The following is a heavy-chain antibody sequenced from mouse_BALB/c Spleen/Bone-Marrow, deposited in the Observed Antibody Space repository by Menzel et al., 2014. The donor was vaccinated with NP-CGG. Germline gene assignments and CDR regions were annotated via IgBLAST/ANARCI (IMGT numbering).Heavy chain of an antibody. CDR3: ARRGYGNLDY. V-gene: IGHV3-6*02. Sequence: ESGPGLVKPSQSLSLTCSVTGYSITSDYYWNWIRQFPGNKLEWMGYITYDGSNNYNPSLKNRVSITRDTSKNQFFLKLNSVTTEDTATYYCARRGYGNLDYWGQGTTLTVSS. D-gene: IGHD2-10*02. CDR1: GYSITSDYY. J-gene: IGHJ2*01. CDR2: ITYDGSN.